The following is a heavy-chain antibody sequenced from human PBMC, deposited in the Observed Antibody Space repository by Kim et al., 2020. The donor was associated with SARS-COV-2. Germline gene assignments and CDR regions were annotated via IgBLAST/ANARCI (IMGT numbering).Heavy chain of an antibody. CDR2: IYIGGNT. CDR1: GFFVSGNY. J-gene: IGHJ4*02. CDR3: ARTGTLGFGAGTYSPPNS. V-gene: IGHV3-66*01. Sequence: GGSLRLSCAASGFFVSGNYMSWVRQSARKGLEWVAVIYIGGNTFYADSVKGRFTISRDNSKNTLYLQMSSLRAEDTAVYYCARTGTLGFGAGTYSPPNSWGQGTLVPGSS. D-gene: IGHD3-10*01.